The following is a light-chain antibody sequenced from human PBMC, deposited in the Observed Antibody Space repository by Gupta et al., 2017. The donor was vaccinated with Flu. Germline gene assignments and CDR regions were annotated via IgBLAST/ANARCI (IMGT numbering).Light chain of an antibody. Sequence: EIVLTQSPGTLSLSPGERATLSCRPSQTVRSFYLAWYQQKRGQAPRLLIYGASKRAPGIPDRFSGSGSGTDFNLTISRLEPEDFAVYYCQQDNNSPLTFGHGTKVDVK. J-gene: IGKJ3*01. CDR3: QQDNNSPLT. CDR1: QTVRSFY. CDR2: GAS. V-gene: IGKV3-20*01.